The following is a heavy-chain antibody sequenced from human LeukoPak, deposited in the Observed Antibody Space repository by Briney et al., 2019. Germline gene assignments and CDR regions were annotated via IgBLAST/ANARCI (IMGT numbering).Heavy chain of an antibody. V-gene: IGHV4-34*01. D-gene: IGHD3-10*01. J-gene: IGHJ4*02. CDR1: GGSFSGYY. Sequence: PSETLSLTCAVYGGSFSGYYWSWIRQPPGKGLEWIGEINHSGSTNYNPSLKSRVTISVDTSKNQFSLKLSSVTAADTAVYYCARARYYGSGSYYFRAGNYFDYRGQGTLVTVSS. CDR3: ARARYYGSGSYYFRAGNYFDY. CDR2: INHSGST.